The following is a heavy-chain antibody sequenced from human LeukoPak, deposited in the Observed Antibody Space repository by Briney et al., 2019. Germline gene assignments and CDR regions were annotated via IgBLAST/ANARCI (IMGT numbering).Heavy chain of an antibody. Sequence: SGPTLVNPTQTLTLTCTFSGFSLSTSGMGVGWIRQPPGKALEWLALIYWNDDKRYSPSLKSRLTITKDTSKNQVVLTMTNMDPVDTATYYCARVLSRCSGGSCYPPAFDYWGQGTLVTVSS. CDR2: IYWNDDK. V-gene: IGHV2-5*01. CDR1: GFSLSTSGMG. D-gene: IGHD2-15*01. CDR3: ARVLSRCSGGSCYPPAFDY. J-gene: IGHJ4*02.